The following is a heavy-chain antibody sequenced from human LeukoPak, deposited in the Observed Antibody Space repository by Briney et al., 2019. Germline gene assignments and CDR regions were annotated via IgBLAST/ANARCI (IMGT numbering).Heavy chain of an antibody. CDR2: ISYDGSNK. D-gene: IGHD6-13*01. Sequence: PGGSLRLSCAASGFTFSGYAMHWVRQAPGKGLEWVAVISYDGSNKYYADSVKGRFTISRDNSKNTLYLQMNSLRAEDTAVYYCARDLGSRQQPRWGQGTLVTVSS. J-gene: IGHJ4*02. V-gene: IGHV3-30-3*01. CDR1: GFTFSGYA. CDR3: ARDLGSRQQPR.